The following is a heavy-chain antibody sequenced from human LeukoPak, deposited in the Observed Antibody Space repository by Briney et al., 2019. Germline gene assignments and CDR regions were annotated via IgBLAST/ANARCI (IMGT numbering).Heavy chain of an antibody. Sequence: GGSLRLSCAASGFTFSSYSMNWVRQAPGKGLEWVSSISTSSSYIYYADSVKGRFTISRDNAKNSLYLQMNSLRAEDTAVYYCARDNLPYCTNGVCPPVSKGGYYMDVWGKGTTVTVSS. CDR2: ISTSSSYI. V-gene: IGHV3-21*01. CDR1: GFTFSSYS. D-gene: IGHD2-8*01. J-gene: IGHJ6*03. CDR3: ARDNLPYCTNGVCPPVSKGGYYMDV.